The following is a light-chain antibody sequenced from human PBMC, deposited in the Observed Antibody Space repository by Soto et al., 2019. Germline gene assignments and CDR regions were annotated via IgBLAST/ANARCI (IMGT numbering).Light chain of an antibody. CDR2: DAS. V-gene: IGKV1-5*01. Sequence: EIKMTKSPCTPYASERDPVTVTCRASQSVSGWLAWYQQKPGEAPKLLIYDASALPRGVPSRFSAILYGTTGTLNLASLQPDDGTTYYGQQYESFSGTFGPGTKVDIK. CDR1: QSVSGW. CDR3: QQYESFSGT. J-gene: IGKJ1*01.